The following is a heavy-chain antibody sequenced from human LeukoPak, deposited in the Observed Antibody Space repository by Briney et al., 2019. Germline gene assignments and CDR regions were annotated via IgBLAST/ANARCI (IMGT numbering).Heavy chain of an antibody. J-gene: IGHJ4*02. CDR1: GFTVSTNY. V-gene: IGHV3-48*01. CDR2: ISSSSSTI. D-gene: IGHD6-13*01. CDR3: ARRRIAAAGNYFDY. Sequence: GGSLRLSCAASGFTVSTNYMSWVRQAPGKGLEWVSYISSSSSTIYYADSVKGRFTISRDNAKNSLYLQMNSLRAEDTAVYYCARRRIAAAGNYFDYWGQGTLVTVSS.